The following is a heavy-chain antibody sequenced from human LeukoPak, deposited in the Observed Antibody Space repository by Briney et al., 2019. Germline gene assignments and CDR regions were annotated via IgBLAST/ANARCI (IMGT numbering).Heavy chain of an antibody. V-gene: IGHV4-34*01. CDR1: GGSFSGYY. CDR3: ARKEKVWGYYGMDV. D-gene: IGHD3-16*01. CDR2: INHSGST. J-gene: IGHJ6*04. Sequence: PSETLSLTCAVYGGSFSGYYWSWIRQPPEKGLEWIGEINHSGSTNYNPSLKSRVTISVDTSKNQFYLKLSSVTAAETAVYYCARKEKVWGYYGMDVWGKGTTVSVSS.